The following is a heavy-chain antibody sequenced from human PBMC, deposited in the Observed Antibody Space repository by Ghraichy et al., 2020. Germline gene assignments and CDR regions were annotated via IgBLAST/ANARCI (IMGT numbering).Heavy chain of an antibody. CDR3: ARGGYSYGYYFDY. J-gene: IGHJ4*02. V-gene: IGHV4-59*01. D-gene: IGHD5-18*01. CDR2: IYYSGST. Sequence: SETLSLTCTVSGGSISSYYWSWIQQPPGKGLEWIGYIYYSGSTNYNPSLKSRVTISVDTSKNQFSLKLSSVTAADTAVYYCARGGYSYGYYFDYWGQGTLVTVSS. CDR1: GGSISSYY.